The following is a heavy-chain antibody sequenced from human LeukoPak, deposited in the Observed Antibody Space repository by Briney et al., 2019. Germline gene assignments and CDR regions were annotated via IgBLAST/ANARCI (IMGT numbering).Heavy chain of an antibody. D-gene: IGHD2-21*02. CDR1: GYIFTSYG. J-gene: IGHJ4*02. CDR2: ISVYNGNT. V-gene: IGHV1-18*03. CDR3: ARGRWTAHTVGYYFDS. Sequence: ASVKVSCKASGYIFTSYGISWVRQAPGQGLEWMGWISVYNGNTNYVQKFQGRVTITRDTSTNTAYMELISLRSEDMAVYYCARGRWTAHTVGYYFDSWGQGTLVTVSS.